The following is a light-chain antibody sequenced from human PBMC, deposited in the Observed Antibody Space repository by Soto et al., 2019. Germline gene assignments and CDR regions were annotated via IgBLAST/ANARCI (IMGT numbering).Light chain of an antibody. CDR2: SAS. J-gene: IGKJ4*01. Sequence: DIQLTQSPSILSASVGDGVTITCRASQGINSHLAWFQQKPGKAPRLLIYSASTLQSGVPSRFSGSGSGTEFTLTISSLQPEDFATYYCQKFDGYPHTFGGGTKVEIK. CDR3: QKFDGYPHT. V-gene: IGKV1-9*01. CDR1: QGINSH.